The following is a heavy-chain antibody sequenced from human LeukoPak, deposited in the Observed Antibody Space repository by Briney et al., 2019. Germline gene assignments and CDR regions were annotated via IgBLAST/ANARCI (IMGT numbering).Heavy chain of an antibody. J-gene: IGHJ6*03. Sequence: ASVKVSCKASGGTFSSYAISWVRQAPGQGLEWMGGIIPIFGTANYAQKFQGRVTITADKSTSTAYMELSSLRSEDTAVYYCARGIVATITGYYYYYYMDVWGKGTTVTVSS. V-gene: IGHV1-69*06. CDR1: GGTFSSYA. CDR3: ARGIVATITGYYYYYYMDV. D-gene: IGHD5-12*01. CDR2: IIPIFGTA.